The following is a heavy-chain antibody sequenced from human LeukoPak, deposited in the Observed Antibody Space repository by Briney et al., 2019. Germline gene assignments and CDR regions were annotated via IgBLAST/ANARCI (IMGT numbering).Heavy chain of an antibody. J-gene: IGHJ4*02. Sequence: SETLSLTCTVSGGSISSSSYYWGWIRQPPGKGLEWIGSIYYSGSTYYNPSLKSRVTISVDTSKNQFSLKLSSVTAADTAVYYCARVYYDSSGYSQYYFDYWGQGTLVTVSS. CDR1: GGSISSSSYY. V-gene: IGHV4-39*07. CDR2: IYYSGST. CDR3: ARVYYDSSGYSQYYFDY. D-gene: IGHD3-22*01.